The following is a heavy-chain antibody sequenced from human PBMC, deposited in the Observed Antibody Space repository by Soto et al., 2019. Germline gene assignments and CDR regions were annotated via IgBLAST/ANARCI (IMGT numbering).Heavy chain of an antibody. Sequence: EVHLLESGGGLVQPGGSLRLSCAASGFTFSSYAMSWVRQAPGKGLEWVSAISGSGGSTYYADSVKGRFTISRDNSKNTLYLQMNSLRAEDTAVYYCAKSKRDRTTVTTLDYWGQGTLVTVSS. CDR2: ISGSGGST. J-gene: IGHJ4*02. V-gene: IGHV3-23*01. CDR1: GFTFSSYA. D-gene: IGHD4-17*01. CDR3: AKSKRDRTTVTTLDY.